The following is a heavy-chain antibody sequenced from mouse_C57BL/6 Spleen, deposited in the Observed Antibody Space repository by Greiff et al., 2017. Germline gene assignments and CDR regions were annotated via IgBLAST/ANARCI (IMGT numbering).Heavy chain of an antibody. CDR3: TRTIVTTLRYFDY. CDR2: IDPETGGT. CDR1: GYTFTDYE. Sequence: VQLQQSGAELVRPGASVTLSCKASGYTFTDYEMHWVKQTPVHGLEWIGAIDPETGGTAYNQKFKGKAILTADKSSSTAYMELRSLTSEDSAVYYCTRTIVTTLRYFDYWGQGTTLTVSS. D-gene: IGHD2-5*01. V-gene: IGHV1-15*01. J-gene: IGHJ2*01.